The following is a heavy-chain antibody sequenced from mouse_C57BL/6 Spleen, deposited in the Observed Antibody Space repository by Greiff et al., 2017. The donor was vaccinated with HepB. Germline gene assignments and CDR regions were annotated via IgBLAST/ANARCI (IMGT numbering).Heavy chain of an antibody. CDR2: IRSKSNNYAT. Sequence: EVKLMESGGGLVQPKGSLKLSCAASGFSFNTYAMNWVRQAPGKGLEWVARIRSKSNNYATYYADSVKDRFTISRDDSESMLYLQMNNLKTEDTAMYYCVRQGYYYGSSVFDYWGQGTTLTVSS. D-gene: IGHD1-1*01. CDR3: VRQGYYYGSSVFDY. V-gene: IGHV10-1*01. J-gene: IGHJ2*01. CDR1: GFSFNTYA.